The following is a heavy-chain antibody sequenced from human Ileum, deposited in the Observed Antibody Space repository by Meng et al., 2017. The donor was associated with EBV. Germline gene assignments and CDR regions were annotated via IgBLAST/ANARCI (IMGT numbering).Heavy chain of an antibody. Sequence: QVQLQESGPRLVNPSGTLSLTCGVSGDSVSTDKWGSWVRQSPGKGLEWIGETSHRGITYYNPSLESRVTISIDTSKSQFSLSLRSVTAADTAVYYCARASWERLLEYWGQGTLVTVSS. CDR3: ARASWERLLEY. J-gene: IGHJ4*02. CDR1: GDSVSTDKW. V-gene: IGHV4-4*02. CDR2: TSHRGIT. D-gene: IGHD1-26*01.